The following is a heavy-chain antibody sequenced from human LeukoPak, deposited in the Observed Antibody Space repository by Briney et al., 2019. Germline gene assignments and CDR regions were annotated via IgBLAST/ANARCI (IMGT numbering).Heavy chain of an antibody. J-gene: IGHJ6*03. V-gene: IGHV3-23*01. CDR3: AKFSFPRSGPAPYYYYYMDV. Sequence: QPGGSLRLSCAASGFTFSSYAMSWVRQAPGTGLEWVSGISGTGGSTYYADSVKGRFTISRDNSKNTLYLQMNSLRAEDTAVYYCAKFSFPRSGPAPYYYYYMDVWGKGTTVTVSS. CDR2: ISGTGGST. D-gene: IGHD2-15*01. CDR1: GFTFSSYA.